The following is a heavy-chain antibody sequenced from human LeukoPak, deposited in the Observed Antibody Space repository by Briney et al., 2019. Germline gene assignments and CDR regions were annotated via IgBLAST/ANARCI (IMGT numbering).Heavy chain of an antibody. V-gene: IGHV3-48*01. CDR3: ARDGWLLNFDY. CDR2: ISSSSSTI. D-gene: IGHD3-22*01. J-gene: IGHJ4*02. CDR1: GFTFSSYS. Sequence: GGSLRLSCAASGFTFSSYSMNWVRQAPGKGLEWVSYISSSSSTIYYADSVKGRFTISRDNAKNSLYLQMNSLRAEDTAVYYCARDGWLLNFDYWGQGTLVTVSS.